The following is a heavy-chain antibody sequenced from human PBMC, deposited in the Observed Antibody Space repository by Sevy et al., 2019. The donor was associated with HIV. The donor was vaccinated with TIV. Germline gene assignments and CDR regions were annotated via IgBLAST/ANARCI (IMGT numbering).Heavy chain of an antibody. CDR1: GFTFSTYS. J-gene: IGHJ4*02. Sequence: GGCLRLSCAASGFTFSTYSMNWVRQAPGKGLEWVSSISGRRSYIFYADSVKGRFTISRYNAKNSLYLQMNSLRAEDTAMYYWSKTHCSGGSCYFDYWGQGTLVTVSS. D-gene: IGHD2-15*01. V-gene: IGHV3-21*06. CDR2: ISGRRSYI. CDR3: SKTHCSGGSCYFDY.